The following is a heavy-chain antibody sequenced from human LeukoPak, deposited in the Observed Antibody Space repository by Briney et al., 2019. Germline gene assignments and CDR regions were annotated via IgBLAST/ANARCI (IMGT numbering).Heavy chain of an antibody. D-gene: IGHD6-19*01. CDR1: GYTFTGYY. J-gene: IGHJ4*02. CDR3: ASVGGSGWYYFDY. V-gene: IGHV1-2*02. CDR2: INPNSGGT. Sequence: ASVRVSCKASGYTFTGYYMHWVRQAPGQGLEWMGWINPNSGGTNYAQKFQGRVTMTRDTSISTAYMELSRLRSDDTAVYYCASVGGSGWYYFDYWGQGTLVTVSS.